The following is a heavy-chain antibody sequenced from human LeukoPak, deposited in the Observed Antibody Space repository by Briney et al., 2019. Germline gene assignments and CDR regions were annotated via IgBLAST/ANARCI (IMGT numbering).Heavy chain of an antibody. D-gene: IGHD6-13*01. V-gene: IGHV3-23*01. CDR2: ISGSGGST. J-gene: IGHJ4*02. CDR3: AKDPESSSWYYFDY. Sequence: GGSLRLSCAASVFTFSSYAMSWVRQAPGKGLEWVSAISGSGGSTYYADSVKGRFTISRDNSKNTLYLQMNSLRAEDTAVYYCAKDPESSSWYYFDYWGQGTLVTVSS. CDR1: VFTFSSYA.